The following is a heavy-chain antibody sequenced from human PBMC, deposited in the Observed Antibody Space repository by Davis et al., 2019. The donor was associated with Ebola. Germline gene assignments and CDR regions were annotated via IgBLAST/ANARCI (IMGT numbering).Heavy chain of an antibody. CDR2: ISNDGSDK. V-gene: IGHV3-30*03. CDR3: TLLQEHL. J-gene: IGHJ6*01. CDR1: GFTFSSYG. Sequence: PGGSLRLSCAASGFTFSSYGMHWVRQAPGKGLEWVAVISNDGSDKFYADSVKGRFTISRDNSKNTLYLQTNSLHQGPIGLPPGTLLQEHLWG.